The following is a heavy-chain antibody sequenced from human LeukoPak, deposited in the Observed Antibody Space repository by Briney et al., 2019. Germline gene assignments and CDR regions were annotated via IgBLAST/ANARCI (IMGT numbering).Heavy chain of an antibody. V-gene: IGHV4-39*01. CDR3: ARRGRYYGSPIDY. D-gene: IGHD3-10*01. CDR1: GGSISSSTYY. J-gene: IGHJ4*02. CDR2: IYYSGST. Sequence: SETLSLTCTVSGGSISSSTYYWGWIRQPPGKGLEWIGSIYYSGSTYFNPFLKSRVTISVDTSKNQFSLKLSSVTAAETAVYYCARRGRYYGSPIDYWGQGTLVTVSS.